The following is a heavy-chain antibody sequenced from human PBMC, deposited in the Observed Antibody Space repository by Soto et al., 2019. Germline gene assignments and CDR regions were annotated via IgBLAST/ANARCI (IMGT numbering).Heavy chain of an antibody. J-gene: IGHJ4*02. Sequence: ASVKVSCKASGYTFTSYYIHWVRQAPGQGLEWMGIINPSGGSTTYAQKFQGRVTMTRDTSTSTVYMELSSLRSEDTAVYYCARSDFDWLSKARYYFDYWGQGTLVTVPQ. CDR3: ARSDFDWLSKARYYFDY. CDR1: GYTFTSYY. CDR2: INPSGGST. V-gene: IGHV1-46*01. D-gene: IGHD3-9*01.